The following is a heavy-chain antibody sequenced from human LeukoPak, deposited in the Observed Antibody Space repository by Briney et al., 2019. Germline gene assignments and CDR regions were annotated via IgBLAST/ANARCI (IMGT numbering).Heavy chain of an antibody. CDR1: GVSISSSNSY. CDR2: IYYSGNT. J-gene: IGHJ4*02. D-gene: IGHD3/OR15-3a*01. Sequence: PSDTLSLTCTVSGVSISSSNSYWGWIRQPPGKGLEWIGSIYYSGNTYYHASLKSQVSISIDTSKNQFSLRLTPVTAADTAVYDCARQTGSGLFILPGGQGTLVTVSS. CDR3: ARQTGSGLFILP. V-gene: IGHV4-39*01.